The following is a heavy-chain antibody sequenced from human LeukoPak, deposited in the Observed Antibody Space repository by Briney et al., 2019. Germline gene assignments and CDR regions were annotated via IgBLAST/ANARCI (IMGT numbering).Heavy chain of an antibody. J-gene: IGHJ4*02. CDR3: GRGGYGAQMG. V-gene: IGHV3-48*03. Sequence: GGSLRLSCAASGFTFSSYAMHWVRQAPGRGLEWVSYIGPSGTAIYYADSVKGRFTIPRDNAKNSMYMNMNIQSAKDTAVYFCGRGGYGAQMGWGQGRLVTVSS. CDR1: GFTFSSYA. CDR2: IGPSGTAI. D-gene: IGHD4/OR15-4a*01.